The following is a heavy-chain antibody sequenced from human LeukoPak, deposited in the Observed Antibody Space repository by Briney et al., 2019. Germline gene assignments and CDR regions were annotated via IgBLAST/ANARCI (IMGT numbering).Heavy chain of an antibody. J-gene: IGHJ4*02. CDR3: AKDQLSGVRYFDWLLPADH. Sequence: GGSLRLSCAASGFTFSSYGMHWVRQAPGKGLEWVAVISYDGSNKYYADSVKGRFTIFRDISKNTVYLQMNALRPEDTAVYYCAKDQLSGVRYFDWLLPADHWGQGTRVTVSS. V-gene: IGHV3-30*18. D-gene: IGHD3-9*01. CDR2: ISYDGSNK. CDR1: GFTFSSYG.